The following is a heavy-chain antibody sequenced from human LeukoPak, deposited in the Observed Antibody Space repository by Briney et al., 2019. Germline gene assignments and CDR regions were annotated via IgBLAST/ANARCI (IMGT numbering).Heavy chain of an antibody. CDR1: GFTFSSYA. CDR3: AKGYYDSSGYLYSFDY. J-gene: IGHJ4*02. V-gene: IGHV3-23*01. Sequence: AEGSLRLSCAASGFTFSSYAMSWVRQAPGKGLEWVSAISGSGGSTYYADSVKGRFTISRDNSKNTLYLQMNSLRAEDTAVYYCAKGYYDSSGYLYSFDYWGQGTLVTVSS. D-gene: IGHD3-22*01. CDR2: ISGSGGST.